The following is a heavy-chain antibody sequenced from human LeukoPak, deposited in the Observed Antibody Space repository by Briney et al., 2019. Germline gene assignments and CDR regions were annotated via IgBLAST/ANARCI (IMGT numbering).Heavy chain of an antibody. V-gene: IGHV3-48*01. CDR1: GFTFSDYT. J-gene: IGHJ4*02. D-gene: IGHD3-22*01. CDR3: VRGKSLYYYDNSGYFDS. Sequence: GGSLRLSCAASGFTFSDYTMDWVGQAPGKGRDGLSYIRIPTGALYYADSVKGRFTISRDNAKNSLYLQMNTLRAEDTAVYYCVRGKSLYYYDNSGYFDSWGQGTLVTVSS. CDR2: IRIPTGAL.